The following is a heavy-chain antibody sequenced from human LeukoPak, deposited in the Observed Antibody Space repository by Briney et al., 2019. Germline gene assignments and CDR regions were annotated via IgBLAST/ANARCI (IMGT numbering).Heavy chain of an antibody. V-gene: IGHV1-2*02. D-gene: IGHD2-21*02. CDR2: INPNSGGT. CDR3: ARVVSELYCGGDCYFDY. CDR1: GYTFTGYY. Sequence: VASVKVSCKASGYTFTGYYMHWVRQAPGQGLEWMGWINPNSGGTNYAQKFQGRVTMTRDTSISTAYMELSRLRSDDTAVYYCARVVSELYCGGDCYFDYWGQGTLVTVSS. J-gene: IGHJ4*02.